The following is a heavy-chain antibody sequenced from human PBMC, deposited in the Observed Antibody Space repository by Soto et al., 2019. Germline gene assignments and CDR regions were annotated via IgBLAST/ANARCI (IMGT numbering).Heavy chain of an antibody. Sequence: GGSLRLSCAASGFTFSSYWMHWVRQAPGKGLVWVSRINSDGSSTSYADSVKGRFTISRDNAKNTLYLQMNSLRAEDTAGYYCAREYSSGWYGPWGQGTLVTVSS. J-gene: IGHJ5*02. V-gene: IGHV3-74*01. CDR3: AREYSSGWYGP. CDR1: GFTFSSYW. D-gene: IGHD6-19*01. CDR2: INSDGSST.